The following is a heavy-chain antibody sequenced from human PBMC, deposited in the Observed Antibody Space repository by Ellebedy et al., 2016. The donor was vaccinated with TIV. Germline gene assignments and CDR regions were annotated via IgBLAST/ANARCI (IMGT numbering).Heavy chain of an antibody. V-gene: IGHV1-2*02. CDR3: ARIVYGSSGFDY. D-gene: IGHD5/OR15-5a*01. Sequence: AASVKVSCKTSGYTFTGNHIHWVRQAPGQGLEWMGWINPDSGGTSSAQRFQGRVTMTRDTSISTAFMELSRLTSDDTALYYCARIVYGSSGFDYWGQGTLVTVSS. CDR1: GYTFTGNH. CDR2: INPDSGGT. J-gene: IGHJ4*02.